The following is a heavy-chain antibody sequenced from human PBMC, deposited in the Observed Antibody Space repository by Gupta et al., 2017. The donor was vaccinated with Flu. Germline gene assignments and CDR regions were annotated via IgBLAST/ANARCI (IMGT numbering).Heavy chain of an antibody. CDR2: IIPIFGTA. J-gene: IGHJ4*02. D-gene: IGHD3-3*01. Sequence: QVQLVQSGAEVKKPGSSVKVSCKASGGTFSSYAISWVRQAPGQGLEWMGGIIPIFGTANYAQKFQGRVTITADKSTSTAYMELSSLRSEDTAVYYCARGTNYDFWSGYETYPYYFDYWGQGTLVTVSS. V-gene: IGHV1-69*06. CDR1: GGTFSSYA. CDR3: ARGTNYDFWSGYETYPYYFDY.